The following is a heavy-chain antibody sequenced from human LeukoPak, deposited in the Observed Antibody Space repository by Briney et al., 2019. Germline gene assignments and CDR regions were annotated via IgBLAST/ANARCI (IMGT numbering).Heavy chain of an antibody. CDR2: INPNSGVT. CDR3: ARVPPYGPHLWFGEEGNWFDP. V-gene: IGHV1-2*02. Sequence: ASVKVSCKASGYTFTDDYVHWVRQAPGQGLEWMGWINPNSGVTNYAQKLQGRVTMTTDTSTSTAYMELRSLRSDDTAVYYCARVPPYGPHLWFGEEGNWFDPWGQGTLVTVSS. D-gene: IGHD3-10*01. J-gene: IGHJ5*02. CDR1: GYTFTDDY.